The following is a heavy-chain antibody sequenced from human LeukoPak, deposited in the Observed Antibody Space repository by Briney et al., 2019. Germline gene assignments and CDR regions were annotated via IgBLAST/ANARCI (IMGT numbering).Heavy chain of an antibody. J-gene: IGHJ4*02. CDR2: IYPGDSDT. D-gene: IGHD6-13*01. Sequence: GESLKISCKGSGNSFASYWIGWVRQMPGKGLEWMGIIYPGDSDTRYSPSFQGQVTISADKSISTAYLQWSSLKASDTAMYYCASASFSSSWSRFDYWGQVTLVTVSS. CDR3: ASASFSSSWSRFDY. CDR1: GNSFASYW. V-gene: IGHV5-51*01.